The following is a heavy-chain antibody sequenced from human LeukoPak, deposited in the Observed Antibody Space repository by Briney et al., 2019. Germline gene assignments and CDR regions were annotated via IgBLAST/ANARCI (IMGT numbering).Heavy chain of an antibody. CDR2: IYYTGST. Sequence: PSETLSLTCTVSGGSISNYYWNWIRQPPGKGLELIGYIYYTGSTHYNPSLMGRVTISVDTSKNQFSLKLRSVTAADTAVYYCAKGLLWFGQLASGNYYHYYMDVWGKGTTVTISS. V-gene: IGHV4-59*01. D-gene: IGHD3-10*01. J-gene: IGHJ6*03. CDR3: AKGLLWFGQLASGNYYHYYMDV. CDR1: GGSISNYY.